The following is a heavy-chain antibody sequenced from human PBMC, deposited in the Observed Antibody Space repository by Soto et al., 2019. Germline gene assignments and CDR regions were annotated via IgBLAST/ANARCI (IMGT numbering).Heavy chain of an antibody. CDR2: IYYSGST. D-gene: IGHD1-1*01. CDR1: GGSISSSSYY. V-gene: IGHV4-39*01. J-gene: IGHJ4*02. Sequence: QLQLQESGPGLVKPSETLSLTCTVSGGSISSSSYYWGWIRQPPGKGLEWIGSIYYSGSTYYNPSLKSRVTISVDTSKNQFSLKLCSVTAADTAVYYCAGLLAWNYFDYWGQGTLVTVSS. CDR3: AGLLAWNYFDY.